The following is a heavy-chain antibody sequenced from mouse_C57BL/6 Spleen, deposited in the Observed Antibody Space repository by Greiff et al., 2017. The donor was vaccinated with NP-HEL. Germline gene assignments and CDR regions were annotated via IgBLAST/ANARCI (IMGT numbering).Heavy chain of an antibody. CDR2: ISNGGGST. CDR1: GFTFSDYY. CDR3: ARQGLLSNYFDY. V-gene: IGHV5-12*01. Sequence: EVQLVESGGGLVQPGGSLKLSCAASGFTFSDYYMYWVRQTPEKRLEWVAYISNGGGSTYYPDTVKGRFTISRDNAKNTLYLQMSRLKSEDTAMYYCARQGLLSNYFDYWGQGTTLTVSS. J-gene: IGHJ2*01. D-gene: IGHD1-1*01.